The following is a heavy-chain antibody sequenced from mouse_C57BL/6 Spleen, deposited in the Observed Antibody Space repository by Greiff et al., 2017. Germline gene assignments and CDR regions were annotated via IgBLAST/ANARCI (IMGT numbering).Heavy chain of an antibody. V-gene: IGHV1-74*01. CDR2: IHPSDSVT. CDR3: AICYDYDVGFAD. Sequence: QVQLQQPGAELVKPGASVKVSCKASGYTFTSYWMHWVKQRPGQGLEWIGRIHPSDSVTTYNQKFKGKATLTVDEYSSTAYMQLSSLTSGDSAVNYCAICYDYDVGFADWGQGTLVTVSA. D-gene: IGHD2-4*01. J-gene: IGHJ3*01. CDR1: GYTFTSYW.